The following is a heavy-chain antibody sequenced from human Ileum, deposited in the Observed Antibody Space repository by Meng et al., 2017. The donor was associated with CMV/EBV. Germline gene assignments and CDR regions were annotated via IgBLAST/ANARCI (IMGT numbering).Heavy chain of an antibody. V-gene: IGHV1-2*02. J-gene: IGHJ4*02. Sequence: ASVKVSCKASGYTFADYYIHWMRQAPGQGLEWLGWISPHTGSTNYAQKFQGRVTMTGDRSINTTYMELSRLTSDDPADYLCARDVIPAGYTGDFFDLWGQGTLVTVSS. CDR3: ARDVIPAGYTGDFFDL. D-gene: IGHD5-12*01. CDR2: ISPHTGST. CDR1: GYTFADYY.